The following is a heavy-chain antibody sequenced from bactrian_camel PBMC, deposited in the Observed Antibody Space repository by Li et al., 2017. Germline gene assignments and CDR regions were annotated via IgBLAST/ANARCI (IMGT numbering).Heavy chain of an antibody. CDR1: AHTFCIA. CDR2: IQVSNGMT. J-gene: IGHJ4*01. Sequence: HVQLVESGGGSVQEGGSLRLSCAANAHTFCIAWFRQAPGKEREGVAGIQVSNGMTYVADSVKGRFTVSRDNAKNTLYLQMNSLKSEDTAMYYCAADEYNLGLARSYTYWGQGTQVTVS. CDR3: AADEYNLGLARSYTY. V-gene: IGHV3S68*01. D-gene: IGHD5*01.